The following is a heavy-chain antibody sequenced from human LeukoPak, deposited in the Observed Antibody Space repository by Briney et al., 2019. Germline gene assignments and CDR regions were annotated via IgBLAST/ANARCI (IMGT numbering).Heavy chain of an antibody. V-gene: IGHV3-30*02. CDR3: AKDREYSSSPIDY. Sequence: GRSLRLSCAASGFTFSSYGMHWVRQAPGKGLEWVAFIRYDGSNKYYADSVKGRFTISRDNSKNTLYLQMNSLRAEDTAVYYCAKDREYSSSPIDYWGQGTLVTVSS. D-gene: IGHD6-6*01. CDR2: IRYDGSNK. J-gene: IGHJ4*02. CDR1: GFTFSSYG.